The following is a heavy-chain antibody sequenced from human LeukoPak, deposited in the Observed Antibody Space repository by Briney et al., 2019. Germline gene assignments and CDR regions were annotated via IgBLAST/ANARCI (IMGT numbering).Heavy chain of an antibody. CDR2: INNRGGGT. CDR3: AREGAGDSGRYHSYFDH. D-gene: IGHD1-1*01. V-gene: IGHV3-23*01. CDR1: GFTFSSFA. J-gene: IGHJ4*02. Sequence: GGSLRLSCADSGFTFSSFAMSWVRQAPGKGLEWVSGINNRGGGTFYADSVQGRITISRDDSKNTLYLQMNSLRAEDTALYYCAREGAGDSGRYHSYFDHWGQGTLVTVSS.